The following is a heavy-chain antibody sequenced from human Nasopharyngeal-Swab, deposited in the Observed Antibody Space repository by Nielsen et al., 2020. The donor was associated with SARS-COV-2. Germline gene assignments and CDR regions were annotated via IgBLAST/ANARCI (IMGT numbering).Heavy chain of an antibody. Sequence: GGSLRLSCTVSGFPVTDYWMHWLRQSPGKGPVWLSRIDNDGSSTTYSDSVRGRFTISRDNARNTLFLQLHSLRAEDTAVYYCARESYSWSWYGPDYWGQGTQVTVSS. J-gene: IGHJ4*02. V-gene: IGHV3-74*03. D-gene: IGHD1-26*01. CDR1: GFPVTDYW. CDR3: ARESYSWSWYGPDY. CDR2: IDNDGSST.